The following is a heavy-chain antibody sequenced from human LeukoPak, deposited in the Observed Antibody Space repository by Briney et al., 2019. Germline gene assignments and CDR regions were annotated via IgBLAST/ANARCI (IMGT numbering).Heavy chain of an antibody. V-gene: IGHV1-58*01. Sequence: GTSVKVSCKASGFTFTISAVQWVRQARGQRLEWIGWIVVGSGNTNYAQKFQKRVTITRDMTTSTAYMELRRLRSEDTAVYYCAAGLTPLYHDFWSGIDYWGQGTLVTVSS. CDR2: IVVGSGNT. D-gene: IGHD3-3*01. J-gene: IGHJ4*02. CDR1: GFTFTISA. CDR3: AAGLTPLYHDFWSGIDY.